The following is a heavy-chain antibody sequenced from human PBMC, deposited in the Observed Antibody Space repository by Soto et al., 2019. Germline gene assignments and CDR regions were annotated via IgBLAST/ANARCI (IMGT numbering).Heavy chain of an antibody. CDR1: GFTFSSYA. Sequence: GGSLRLSCAASGFTFSSYAMHWVRRAPGKGLEWVSAISGSGGSTYYADSVKGRFTISRDNSKNTLYLQMNSLRAEDTAVYYCAKDLYSYDSSGYYYWGQGTLVTVSS. CDR3: AKDLYSYDSSGYYY. V-gene: IGHV3-23*01. J-gene: IGHJ4*02. CDR2: ISGSGGST. D-gene: IGHD3-22*01.